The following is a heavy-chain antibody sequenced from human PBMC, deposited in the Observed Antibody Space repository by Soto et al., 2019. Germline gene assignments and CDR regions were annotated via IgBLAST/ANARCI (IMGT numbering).Heavy chain of an antibody. CDR2: IKSKTDGGTT. CDR3: RLDYFYYGMDV. CDR1: GFSFRNAW. J-gene: IGHJ6*02. V-gene: IGHV3-15*01. Sequence: LRLSCAASGFSFRNAWMSWVRQAPGKGLEWVGRIKSKTDGGTTDYAAPVKGRFTISRDNSKNTLYLQMNSLKSEDTAVYYCRLDYFYYGMDVWGQGTTVTVSS.